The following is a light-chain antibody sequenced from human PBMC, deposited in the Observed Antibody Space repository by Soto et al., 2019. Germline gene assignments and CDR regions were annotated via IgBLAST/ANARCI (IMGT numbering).Light chain of an antibody. CDR1: QGISSR. Sequence: DIQMTQSPSSVSASVGDRVTLTCRASQGISSRLAWYQQKPGKAPNLLIYAASSLQSGVPSRFSGSGSETDFTLTIGSLQPEDVATYYCQQSNSFPLNFGGGTKVEIK. CDR3: QQSNSFPLN. V-gene: IGKV1-12*01. CDR2: AAS. J-gene: IGKJ4*01.